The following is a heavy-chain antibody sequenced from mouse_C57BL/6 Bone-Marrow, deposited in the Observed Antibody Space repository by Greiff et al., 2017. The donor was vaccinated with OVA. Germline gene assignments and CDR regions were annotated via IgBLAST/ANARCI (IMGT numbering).Heavy chain of an antibody. CDR3: VRLRRMDY. CDR1: GYTFTSYG. Sequence: QVQLQQSGAELARPGASVKLSCTASGYTFTSYGISWVKQRPGQGLEWIGEIYPRSGNTYYYEKFKGKATLTADKYSSTAYMKLRSLASEDSAVYVCVRLRRMDYWGQGTLVTVSA. CDR2: IYPRSGNT. D-gene: IGHD2-12*01. J-gene: IGHJ3*01. V-gene: IGHV1-81*01.